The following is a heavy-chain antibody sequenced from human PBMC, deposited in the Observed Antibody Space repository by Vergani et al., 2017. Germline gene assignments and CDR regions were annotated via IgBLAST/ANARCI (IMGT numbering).Heavy chain of an antibody. CDR2: INPNSGGT. CDR3: ARCRYYYDSSGYYYSSGFDY. V-gene: IGHV1-2*02. Sequence: QVQLVQSGAEVKKPGASVKVSCKASGYTFTGYCMHWVRQAPGQGLEWMGWINPNSGGTNYAQKFQGRVTMTRDTSISTAYMELSRLRSDDTAVYYCARCRYYYDSSGYYYSSGFDYWGQGTLVTVSS. D-gene: IGHD3-22*01. J-gene: IGHJ4*02. CDR1: GYTFTGYC.